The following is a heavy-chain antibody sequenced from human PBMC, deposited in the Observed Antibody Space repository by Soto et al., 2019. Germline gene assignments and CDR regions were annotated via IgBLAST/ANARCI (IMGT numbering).Heavy chain of an antibody. J-gene: IGHJ6*03. CDR1: GFTFSSYS. V-gene: IGHV3-21*01. CDR2: ISSSSSYI. Sequence: GGSLRLSCAASGFTFSSYSMNWVRQAPGKGLEWVSSISSSSSYIYYADSVKGRFTISRDNAKNSLYLQMNSLRAEDTAVYYCARDPLGIAAAGTMPYYMDVWGKGTTVTVSS. D-gene: IGHD6-13*01. CDR3: ARDPLGIAAAGTMPYYMDV.